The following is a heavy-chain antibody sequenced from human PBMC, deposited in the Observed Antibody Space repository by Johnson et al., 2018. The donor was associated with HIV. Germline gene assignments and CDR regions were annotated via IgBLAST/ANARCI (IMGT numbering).Heavy chain of an antibody. CDR1: GFTFSSYG. Sequence: QVQLVESGGGVVQPGGSLRLSCAASGFTFSSYGMHWVRQAPGKGLEWVAVIWYDGSNKYYADSVKGRFTISRDNSKNTLYLQMNSLRAEDTAVYYCAREYSSLSQGAFDIWGQGTMVTVSS. J-gene: IGHJ3*02. CDR3: AREYSSLSQGAFDI. D-gene: IGHD6-6*01. V-gene: IGHV3-30*19. CDR2: IWYDGSNK.